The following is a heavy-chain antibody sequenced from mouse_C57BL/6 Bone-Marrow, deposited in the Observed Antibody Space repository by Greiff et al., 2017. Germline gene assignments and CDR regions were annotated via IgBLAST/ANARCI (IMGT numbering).Heavy chain of an antibody. Sequence: EVQLQQSGPELVKPGASVKISCKASGYTFTDYYMNWVKQSHGKSLEWIGDINPNNGGTSYNQKFKGKATLTVDKSSSTAYMELRSLTSEDSAVYYCARKGFPCPFAYWGQGTLVTVSA. CDR1: GYTFTDYY. CDR2: INPNNGGT. CDR3: ARKGFPCPFAY. V-gene: IGHV1-26*01. J-gene: IGHJ3*01. D-gene: IGHD6-1*01.